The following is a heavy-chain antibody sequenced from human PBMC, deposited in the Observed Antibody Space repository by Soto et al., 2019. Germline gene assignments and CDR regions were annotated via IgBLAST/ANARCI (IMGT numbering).Heavy chain of an antibody. CDR1: GGSISSGGYS. Sequence: SETLSLTCAVSGGSISSGGYSWSWIRQPPGKGLEWIGHIYNSGSTYSNPSLKSRVTISVDTSKNQFSLNLSSVTTADTAVYYCVRAGGGWSFDSWGQGILVTVSS. CDR3: VRAGGGWSFDS. J-gene: IGHJ4*02. V-gene: IGHV4-31*11. CDR2: IYNSGST. D-gene: IGHD6-19*01.